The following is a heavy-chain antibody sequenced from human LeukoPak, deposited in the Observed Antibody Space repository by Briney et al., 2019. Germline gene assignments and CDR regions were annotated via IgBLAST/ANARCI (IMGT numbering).Heavy chain of an antibody. J-gene: IGHJ4*02. CDR2: ISGSGGRT. V-gene: IGHV3-23*01. CDR1: GFTFSSYD. CDR3: ARGGPSRGTGFYYFDY. D-gene: IGHD6-19*01. Sequence: GGTLRLSCAASGFTFSSYDMSWVRQAPGKGLEWVSGISGSGGRTYYADSVRGRFTISRDNSKNTLYLQMNSLRAEDTAVYYCARGGPSRGTGFYYFDYWGQGTLVTVSS.